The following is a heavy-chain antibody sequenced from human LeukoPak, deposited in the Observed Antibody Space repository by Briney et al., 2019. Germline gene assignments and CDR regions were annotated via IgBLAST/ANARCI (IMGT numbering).Heavy chain of an antibody. Sequence: ASVRVSCKASGYTFTNCYIHWVRQAPGHGLEWMGWINPNRGDTNYALKFQGRVTMTRDTSISTAFMELTRLTSDDTAVYYCTRDLLGFATTPLSDWGQGTLVTVS. CDR3: TRDLLGFATTPLSD. V-gene: IGHV1-2*02. D-gene: IGHD4-17*01. J-gene: IGHJ4*02. CDR1: GYTFTNCY. CDR2: INPNRGDT.